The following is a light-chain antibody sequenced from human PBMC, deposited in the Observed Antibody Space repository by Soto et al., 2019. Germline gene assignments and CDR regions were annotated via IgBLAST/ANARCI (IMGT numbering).Light chain of an antibody. CDR2: RDY. Sequence: QSVLTQPPSASGTPGQRVTISCSGSSSNIGSHTVNWYQQLPGTAPKLLIYRDYQRPSGVPDRFSGSKSGSSDSLAISGLRSEDEADYYCAVWDDTLSGPWVFGGGTKVTVL. V-gene: IGLV1-44*01. CDR1: SSNIGSHT. J-gene: IGLJ3*02. CDR3: AVWDDTLSGPWV.